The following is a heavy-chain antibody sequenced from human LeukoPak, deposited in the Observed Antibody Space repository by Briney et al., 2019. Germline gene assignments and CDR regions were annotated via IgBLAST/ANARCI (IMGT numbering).Heavy chain of an antibody. D-gene: IGHD3-10*01. V-gene: IGHV4-34*01. Sequence: KSSETLSLTFAVYGGSFSGYSWNWIRQPPVKGLEWIGEINHSGGTNYNPSLKSRVTISVDTSKKQFSLKLSSVTAADTAVYYCARGVDYYGVWGQGTLVTVSS. J-gene: IGHJ4*02. CDR3: ARGVDYYGV. CDR1: GGSFSGYS. CDR2: INHSGGT.